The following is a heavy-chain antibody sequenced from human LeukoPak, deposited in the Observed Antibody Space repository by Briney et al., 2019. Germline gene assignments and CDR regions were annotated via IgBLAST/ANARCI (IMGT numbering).Heavy chain of an antibody. CDR1: GYTFTSYG. CDR2: ISAYNGNT. V-gene: IGHV1-18*01. J-gene: IGHJ4*02. D-gene: IGHD3-22*01. Sequence: GASVKVSCKASGYTFTSYGISWVRQAPGQGLEWMGWISAYNGNTNYAQKFQGRVTMTRDTSISTAYMELSRLRSDDTAVYYCAPDSDYYDSSGYYGWGQGTLVTVSS. CDR3: APDSDYYDSSGYYG.